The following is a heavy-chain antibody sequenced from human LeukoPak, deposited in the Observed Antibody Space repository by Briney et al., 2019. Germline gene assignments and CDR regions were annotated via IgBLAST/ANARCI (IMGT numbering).Heavy chain of an antibody. CDR2: ISWNSGSI. CDR1: GFTFDDYA. Sequence: SGGSLRLSCAASGFTFDDYAMHWVRQAPGKGLEWVSGISWNSGSIGYADSVKGRFTISRDNAKNSLYLQMNSLRAEDAALYYCAKGYTGYYYYYMDVWGKGTTVTVSS. CDR3: AKGYTGYYYYYMDV. J-gene: IGHJ6*03. D-gene: IGHD1-1*01. V-gene: IGHV3-9*01.